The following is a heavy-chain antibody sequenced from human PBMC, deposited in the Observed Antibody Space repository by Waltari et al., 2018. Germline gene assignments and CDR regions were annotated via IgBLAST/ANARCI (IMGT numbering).Heavy chain of an antibody. CDR1: GFTFDDYA. V-gene: IGHV3-9*01. Sequence: EVQLVESGGGLIQPGRSLTLSCAASGFTFDDYAMQWVRQAPGKGLEWVSGISWNSGNTGYAQKFQSRVTMTRNTSISTAYMELSSLRSEDTAVYYCAEGPAHYMDVWGKGTTVTVSS. CDR3: AEGPAHYMDV. J-gene: IGHJ6*03. CDR2: ISWNSGNT.